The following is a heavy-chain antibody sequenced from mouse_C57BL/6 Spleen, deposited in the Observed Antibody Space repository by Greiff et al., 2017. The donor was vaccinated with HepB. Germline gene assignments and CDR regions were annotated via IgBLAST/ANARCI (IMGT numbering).Heavy chain of an antibody. CDR1: GFTFSSYA. CDR2: ISDGGSYT. D-gene: IGHD2-5*01. V-gene: IGHV5-4*03. Sequence: EVKLVESGGGLVKPGGSLKLSCAASGFTFSSYAMSWVRQTPEKRLEWVATISDGGSYTYYPDNVKGRFTISRDNAKNNLYLQMSHLKSEDTAMYYCARGGYSNQVAYWGQGTLVTVSA. J-gene: IGHJ3*01. CDR3: ARGGYSNQVAY.